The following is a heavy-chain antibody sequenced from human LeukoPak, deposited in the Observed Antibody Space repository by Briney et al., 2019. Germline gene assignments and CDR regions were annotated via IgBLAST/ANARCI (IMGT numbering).Heavy chain of an antibody. CDR2: ISSSSSYI. J-gene: IGHJ6*03. CDR3: ARVLGDDFWSSYYSSYYYYMDV. CDR1: GFTFSSYS. D-gene: IGHD3-3*01. V-gene: IGHV3-21*01. Sequence: PGGSLRLSCAASGFTFSSYSMNWVRQAPGKGLEWVSSISSSSSYIYYADSVKGRFTISRDNAKNSLYLQMNSLRAEDTAVYYCARVLGDDFWSSYYSSYYYYMDVWGKGTTVTVSS.